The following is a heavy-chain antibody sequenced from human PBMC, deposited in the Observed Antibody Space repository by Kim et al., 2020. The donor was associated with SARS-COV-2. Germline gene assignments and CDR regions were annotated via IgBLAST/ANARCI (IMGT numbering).Heavy chain of an antibody. Sequence: GGSLRLSCAASGFAFSSFAMHWVRQAPGKGLEWVAVISFDGSSKYHADSVKGRFTISRDNSGDTIYLQMNSLRPEDTALYYCARDGNSGIAVAGVHYYYGMDVWGQGTTVTVS. CDR1: GFAFSSFA. CDR3: ARDGNSGIAVAGVHYYYGMDV. J-gene: IGHJ6*02. CDR2: ISFDGSSK. D-gene: IGHD6-19*01. V-gene: IGHV3-30*04.